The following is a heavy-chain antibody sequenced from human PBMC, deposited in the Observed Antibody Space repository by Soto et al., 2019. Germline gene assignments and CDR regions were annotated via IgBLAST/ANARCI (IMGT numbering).Heavy chain of an antibody. V-gene: IGHV1-2*02. CDR1: GYTFTGYY. D-gene: IGHD2-21*02. CDR2: INPYTGGT. CDR3: ATQFHHCGGDCYRGPYFGMDV. J-gene: IGHJ6*02. Sequence: QVQLVQSGSEVKEPGASVKVSCKPSGYTFTGYYVLWVRQAPGQGPECMGWINPYTGGTNYAQKFQGRVTMTRDTSISTAYMELSKLISDDTAVYYCATQFHHCGGDCYRGPYFGMDVWGQGTTVTVSS.